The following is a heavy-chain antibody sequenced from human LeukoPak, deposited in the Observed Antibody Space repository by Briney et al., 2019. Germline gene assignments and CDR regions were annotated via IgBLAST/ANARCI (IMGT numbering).Heavy chain of an antibody. D-gene: IGHD2-2*01. J-gene: IGHJ2*01. CDR2: IKQDGSEK. CDR3: ARVPPLGYCSSTSCYYVWYFDL. V-gene: IGHV3-7*01. Sequence: GGSLRLSCAASGFTFSSYWMSWVRQAPGKGLEWVANIKQDGSEKYYVDSVKGRFTISRDNAKNSLYLQMNSLRAVDTAVYYCARVPPLGYCSSTSCYYVWYFDLWGRGTLVTVSS. CDR1: GFTFSSYW.